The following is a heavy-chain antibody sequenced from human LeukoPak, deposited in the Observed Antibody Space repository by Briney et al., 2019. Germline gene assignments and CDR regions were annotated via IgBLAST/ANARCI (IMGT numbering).Heavy chain of an antibody. CDR1: GGSISGYY. Sequence: SETLSLTCAVHGGSISGYYWSWIRQPPGKGLEWIGEISHSGSTHSNPSLKSRVIISVDTSNNQFSLKLSSVTAADTAVYYCARDSYSSSWSYYFGYWGQGTLVTVSS. J-gene: IGHJ4*02. V-gene: IGHV4-34*01. CDR3: ARDSYSSSWSYYFGY. CDR2: ISHSGST. D-gene: IGHD6-13*01.